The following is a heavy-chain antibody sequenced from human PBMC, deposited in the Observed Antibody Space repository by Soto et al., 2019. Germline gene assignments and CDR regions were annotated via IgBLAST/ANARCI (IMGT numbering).Heavy chain of an antibody. D-gene: IGHD4-17*01. CDR2: IYYSGNT. CDR3: ARDNNDYGDYGFDY. V-gene: IGHV4-39*02. J-gene: IGHJ4*02. Sequence: SETLSLTCTVSGASISTTYYYWGWIRQPPGKGLEWIGAIYYSGNTYYKPSLKSRATISVDTSENQFSLKLSSVTAADTAVYYFARDNNDYGDYGFDYWGQGTLVPVSS. CDR1: GASISTTYYY.